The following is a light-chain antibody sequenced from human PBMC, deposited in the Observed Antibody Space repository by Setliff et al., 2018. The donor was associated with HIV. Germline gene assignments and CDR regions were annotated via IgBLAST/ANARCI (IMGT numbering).Light chain of an antibody. J-gene: IGLJ1*01. CDR2: EVS. V-gene: IGLV2-14*01. CDR1: SSDVGGYNY. CDR3: SSYTSTTLYV. Sequence: SALAQPASVSWSPGQSITISCTGTSSDVGGYNYVSWYQQHPGEAPKLMIYEVSNRPSGVSNRFSGSKSGNTASLTISGLQAEDEADYYCSSYTSTTLYVFGTGTKVTVL.